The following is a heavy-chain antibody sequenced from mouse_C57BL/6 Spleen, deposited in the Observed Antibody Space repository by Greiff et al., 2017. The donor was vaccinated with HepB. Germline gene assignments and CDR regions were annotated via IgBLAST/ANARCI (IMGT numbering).Heavy chain of an antibody. Sequence: EVKLEESGPGMVKPSLSLSLTCTVPGYSITSGYDWHWIRHFPGNKLEWMGYISYSGSTNYNPSLKSRISITHDTSKNHFFLKLNSVTTEDTATYYCARDYGSGYFDVWGTGTTVTVSS. V-gene: IGHV3-1*01. CDR1: GYSITSGYD. D-gene: IGHD1-1*01. CDR2: ISYSGST. CDR3: ARDYGSGYFDV. J-gene: IGHJ1*03.